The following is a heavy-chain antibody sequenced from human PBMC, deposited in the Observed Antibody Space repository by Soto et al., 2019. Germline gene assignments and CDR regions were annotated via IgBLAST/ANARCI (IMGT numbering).Heavy chain of an antibody. J-gene: IGHJ5*02. D-gene: IGHD3-10*01. CDR3: VRDILRIPYGSGRFDL. V-gene: IGHV3-33*01. Sequence: QLEESGGGVVQPGKSLRLSCAASGFTFRAYDMYWVRQAPGKGLEWVAMMSYDGSKIYYADSVKGRFIISRDNAKNRLNLQMNSLRVEDTAMYHCVRDILRIPYGSGRFDLWGLGTLVTVSS. CDR2: MSYDGSKI. CDR1: GFTFRAYD.